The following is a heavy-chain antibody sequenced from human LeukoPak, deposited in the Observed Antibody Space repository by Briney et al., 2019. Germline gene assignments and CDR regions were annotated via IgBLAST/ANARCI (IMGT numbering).Heavy chain of an antibody. D-gene: IGHD5-24*01. Sequence: GGSLRLSCSASGFTFSSYWMHWVRQAPGKGLVWVSRINSDGSSTSYADSVKGRFTISRDNAKNTLYLQMNSLRAEDTAVYYCARDGVAEMATADLYYFDYWGEGTLVTVS. CDR2: INSDGSST. CDR3: ARDGVAEMATADLYYFDY. CDR1: GFTFSSYW. V-gene: IGHV3-74*01. J-gene: IGHJ4*01.